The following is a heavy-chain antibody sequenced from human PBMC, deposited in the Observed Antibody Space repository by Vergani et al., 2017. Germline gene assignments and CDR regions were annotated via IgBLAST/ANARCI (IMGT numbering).Heavy chain of an antibody. V-gene: IGHV4-38-2*01. CDR3: ARPTTVVSPTLNWYFDC. CDR2: IFHSGTT. D-gene: IGHD4-23*01. J-gene: IGHJ2*01. CDR1: GYSISSGYY. Sequence: QVQLQESGPGLVKPSETLSLTCGVSGYSISSGYYWGWVRQSPEKGLEWIGSIFHSGTTYYNPSLKSRVIISVDTSKNQFSLKLTSVTAADTAVYYCARPTTVVSPTLNWYFDCWSRGTLVTVSS.